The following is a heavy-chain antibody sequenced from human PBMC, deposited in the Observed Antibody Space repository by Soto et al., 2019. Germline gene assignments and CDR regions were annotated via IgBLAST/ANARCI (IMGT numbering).Heavy chain of an antibody. CDR2: IYSSGIT. J-gene: IGHJ3*02. Sequence: SETLSLTCTVSGGSISSYYWSWIRQPPGTGLEWIGYIYSSGITNYNPSLKSRLTISVDTSKNQFSLKLSSVTAADTAVYYCARHKGVDVLDTFDIWGQGTMVTVSS. CDR1: GGSISSYY. CDR3: ARHKGVDVLDTFDI. D-gene: IGHD2-8*01. V-gene: IGHV4-59*08.